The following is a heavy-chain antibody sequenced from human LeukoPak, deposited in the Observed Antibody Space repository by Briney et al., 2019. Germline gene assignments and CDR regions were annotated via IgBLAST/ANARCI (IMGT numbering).Heavy chain of an antibody. J-gene: IGHJ4*02. CDR2: INPNSGGT. CDR1: GYTFTGYY. V-gene: IGHV1-2*02. Sequence: AASVKVSCKASGYTFTGYYMHWVRQAPGQGLEWMGWINPNSGGTNYAQKFQGRVTMTTDTSTDTAYMELRNLLFDDTAVYYCAKGRRVDADDHFDYWGQGTLVTVSS. CDR3: AKGRRVDADDHFDY. D-gene: IGHD1-1*01.